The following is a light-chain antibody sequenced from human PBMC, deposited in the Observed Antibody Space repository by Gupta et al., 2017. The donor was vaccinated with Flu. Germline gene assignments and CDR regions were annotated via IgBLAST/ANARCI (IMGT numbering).Light chain of an antibody. CDR1: QSVSTS. V-gene: IGKV1-5*03. Sequence: DVQMTQSPSTLSASVGDRVTITCRGSQSVSTSLTWYQQKPGKAPNLLIYRASILQSGVPSRFSGSGSGTEFSLTISSLQPDDFATYYCQHYSSNSRTFGQGTRVEIK. CDR2: RAS. J-gene: IGKJ1*01. CDR3: QHYSSNSRT.